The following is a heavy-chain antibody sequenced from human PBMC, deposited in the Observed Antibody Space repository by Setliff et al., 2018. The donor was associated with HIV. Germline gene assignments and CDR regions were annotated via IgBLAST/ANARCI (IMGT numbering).Heavy chain of an antibody. Sequence: GGSLRLSCAASGFTFSSYSMNWVRQAPGKGLEWVSSISSTSSYIYYADSVKGRFTISRDNAKNSLSLQMNSLRAEDTAVYYCARAGVELSYWYFDLWGRGTLVTVTS. V-gene: IGHV3-21*06. J-gene: IGHJ2*01. CDR1: GFTFSSYS. CDR3: ARAGVELSYWYFDL. CDR2: ISSTSSYI. D-gene: IGHD1-7*01.